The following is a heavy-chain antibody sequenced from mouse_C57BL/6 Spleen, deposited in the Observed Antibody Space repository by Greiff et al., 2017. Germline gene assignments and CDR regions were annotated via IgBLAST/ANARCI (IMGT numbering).Heavy chain of an antibody. CDR2: IYPGDGDT. V-gene: IGHV1-82*01. J-gene: IGHJ3*01. CDR1: GYAFSSSW. CDR3: ARWGVTAWFAY. Sequence: QVQLKESGPELVKPGASVKISCKASGYAFSSSWMNWVKQRPGKGLEWIGRIYPGDGDTNYNGKFKGKATLTADKSSSTAYMQLSSLTSEDSAVYFCARWGVTAWFAYWGQGTLVTVSA. D-gene: IGHD2-1*01.